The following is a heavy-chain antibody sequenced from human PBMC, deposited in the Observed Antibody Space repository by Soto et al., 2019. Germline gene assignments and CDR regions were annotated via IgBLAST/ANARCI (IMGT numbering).Heavy chain of an antibody. CDR3: ARDTGYSSSWDYYYYYGMDV. CDR2: IYYSGST. J-gene: IGHJ6*02. Sequence: QVQLQESGPGLVKPSETLSLTCTVSGGSISSYYWSWIRQPPGKGLEWIGYIYYSGSTNYNPSLKSRVTISVDTSKNQFSLKLSTVTAADTAVYYCARDTGYSSSWDYYYYYGMDVWGQGTTVTVSS. D-gene: IGHD6-13*01. V-gene: IGHV4-59*01. CDR1: GGSISSYY.